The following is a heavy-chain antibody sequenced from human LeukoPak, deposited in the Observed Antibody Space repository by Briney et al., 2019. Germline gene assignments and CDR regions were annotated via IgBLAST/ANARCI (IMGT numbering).Heavy chain of an antibody. CDR3: AREGFSGYSGYDPWDYYYMDV. CDR1: GFTFSSYA. V-gene: IGHV3-48*01. CDR2: ISSSSSTI. D-gene: IGHD5-12*01. Sequence: PGGSLRLSCAASGFTFSSYAMNWVRQAPGKGLEWVSYISSSSSTIYYADSVKGRFTISRDNAKNSLYLQMNSLRAEDTAVYYCAREGFSGYSGYDPWDYYYMDVWGKGTTVTVSS. J-gene: IGHJ6*03.